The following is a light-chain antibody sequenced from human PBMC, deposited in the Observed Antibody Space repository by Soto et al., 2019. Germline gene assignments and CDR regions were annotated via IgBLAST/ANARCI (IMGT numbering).Light chain of an antibody. CDR2: GAS. CDR1: QSVSSSY. J-gene: IGKJ2*01. V-gene: IGKV3-20*01. Sequence: EIVLTQSPGTLSLSPGERATLSCRASQSVSSSYLAWYQQKPGQAPRLLIYGASSMATGIPDRFSGSGSGTDFTLTSSRLEPEDFSVYYWQQYGSSPPYSFGQGTKLEIK. CDR3: QQYGSSPPYS.